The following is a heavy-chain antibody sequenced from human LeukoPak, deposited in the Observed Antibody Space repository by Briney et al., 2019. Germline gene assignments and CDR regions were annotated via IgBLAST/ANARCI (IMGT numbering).Heavy chain of an antibody. Sequence: GGSLRPSCGASGFTFDDYWMSWVRQAPGQGLEWVANINQDGSEKYYLDSAKGRFTISRDNSKNSLYLQMNSLRAEDTAVYYCARDKWEPRYAFDIWGQGTMVTVSS. CDR1: GFTFDDYW. D-gene: IGHD1-26*01. CDR2: INQDGSEK. V-gene: IGHV3-7*03. CDR3: ARDKWEPRYAFDI. J-gene: IGHJ3*02.